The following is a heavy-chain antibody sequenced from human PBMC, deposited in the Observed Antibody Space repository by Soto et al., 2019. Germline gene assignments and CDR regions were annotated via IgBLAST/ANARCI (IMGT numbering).Heavy chain of an antibody. D-gene: IGHD4-4*01. J-gene: IGHJ6*02. V-gene: IGHV4-39*01. CDR1: GGSVSRSSFF. CDR3: ARHPATSVTWFYGMDV. Sequence: SETLSLTCTVSGGSVSRSSFFWGWIRQSPGKGLEWIGSIYYSGTTYYNPPLKSRVTISVDTSKSQFSLKVSSVNAADTAVYYCARHPATSVTWFYGMDVWGQGTTVTVSS. CDR2: IYYSGTT.